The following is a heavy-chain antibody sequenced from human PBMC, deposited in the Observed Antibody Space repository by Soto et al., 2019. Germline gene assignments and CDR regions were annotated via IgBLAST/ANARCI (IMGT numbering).Heavy chain of an antibody. CDR3: AGDSQRGLRFLEWLRTGHYYYGMDV. Sequence: ASVKVSCKASGYTFTGYYMHWVRQAPGQGLEWMGWINPNSGGTNYAQKFQGWVTMTRDTSISTAYMELSRLRSDDTAVYYCAGDSQRGLRFLEWLRTGHYYYGMDVWGQGTTVTVSS. CDR1: GYTFTGYY. D-gene: IGHD3-3*01. CDR2: INPNSGGT. V-gene: IGHV1-2*04. J-gene: IGHJ6*02.